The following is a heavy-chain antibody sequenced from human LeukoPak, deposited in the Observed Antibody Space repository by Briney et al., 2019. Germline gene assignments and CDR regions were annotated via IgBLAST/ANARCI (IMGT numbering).Heavy chain of an antibody. CDR3: AREFRYCSGTSCPGTFDI. CDR2: ISSSGSII. Sequence: GGSLRLSCVASGFTFSSYEMHWVRQAPGKGLEWLSYISSSGSIIYADSVKGRFTVSRDNVKDSMYLQMNSLRGEDTAVYYRAREFRYCSGTSCPGTFDIWGQGTMVTVSS. J-gene: IGHJ3*02. V-gene: IGHV3-48*03. D-gene: IGHD2-2*01. CDR1: GFTFSSYE.